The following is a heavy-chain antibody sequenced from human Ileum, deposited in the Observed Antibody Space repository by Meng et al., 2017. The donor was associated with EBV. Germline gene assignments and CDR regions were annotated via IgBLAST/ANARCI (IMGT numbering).Heavy chain of an antibody. V-gene: IGHV2-5*02. J-gene: IGHJ4*02. CDR2: IYWDDDK. CDR1: GFSLSINGVG. D-gene: IGHD3-22*01. Sequence: QITLKESGPTLVKPTQTSTMTGPFSGFSLSINGVGVGWIRQPPGKALEWLALIYWDDDKRYSPSLKSRLTITKDTSKNQVVLTMTNMDPVDTATYYCTHRPMTSAYYYFDYWGQGKLGTVSS. CDR3: THRPMTSAYYYFDY.